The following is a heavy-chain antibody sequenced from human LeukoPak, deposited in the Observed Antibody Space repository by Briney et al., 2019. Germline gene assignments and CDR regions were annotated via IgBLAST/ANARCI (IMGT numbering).Heavy chain of an antibody. D-gene: IGHD1-26*01. J-gene: IGHJ4*02. CDR1: GDSISSSNSY. V-gene: IGHV4-39*07. CDR3: SRGRRGSYFQDS. Sequence: SETLSLTCTVSGDSISSSNSYWGWVRQPPGKGLEWIGSMWFGATTSYDLSLKSRVTISIDPSKNQFSLKLSSVTAADTALYYCSRGRRGSYFQDSWGQGTLVTVSS. CDR2: MWFGATT.